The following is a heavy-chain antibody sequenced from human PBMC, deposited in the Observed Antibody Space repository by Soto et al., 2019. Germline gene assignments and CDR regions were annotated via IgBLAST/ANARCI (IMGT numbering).Heavy chain of an antibody. CDR3: AKESSPPYCSGGSCYLGGWGY. CDR2: TSPDGRKT. V-gene: IGHV3-30*18. Sequence: QVQLVESGGGVVQPGGSLRLSCAGSGFTFTNYGMHWVRQAPGKGLEWVALTSPDGRKTYYADSVRGRFTISRGGSKNTVYLQMNRLRAEDTAMYYCAKESSPPYCSGGSCYLGGWGYWGQGTLVTVSS. D-gene: IGHD2-15*01. CDR1: GFTFTNYG. J-gene: IGHJ4*02.